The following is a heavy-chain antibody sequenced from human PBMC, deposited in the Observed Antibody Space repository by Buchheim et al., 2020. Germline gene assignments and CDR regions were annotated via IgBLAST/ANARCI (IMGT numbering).Heavy chain of an antibody. CDR1: GFTFSSYP. CDR3: VKGVSCGGDCYSVCHY. Sequence: EVQLLESGGGLVQPGGSLRLSCTASGFTFSSYPMIWVRQAPGKDLEWVSAISGRGDDTNYADSVKGRFTISRATSKNTLYLQMNSLRAEDTALYYCVKGVSCGGDCYSVCHYWGQGTLVTVSS. D-gene: IGHD2-21*02. J-gene: IGHJ4*02. V-gene: IGHV3-23*01. CDR2: ISGRGDDT.